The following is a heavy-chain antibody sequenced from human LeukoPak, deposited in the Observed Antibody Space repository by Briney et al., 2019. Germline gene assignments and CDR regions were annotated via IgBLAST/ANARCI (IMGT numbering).Heavy chain of an antibody. J-gene: IGHJ4*02. CDR3: ARVGQWEPLDY. CDR2: IIPILGIA. V-gene: IGHV1-69*04. CDR1: GGTFSSYA. Sequence: SVKVSCKASGGTFSSYAISWVRQAPGQGLEWMGRIIPILGIANYAQKFQGRVTITADKSTSTAYMELSSLRSEDTAVYYCARVGQWEPLDYWGQGTLVTVSS. D-gene: IGHD1-26*01.